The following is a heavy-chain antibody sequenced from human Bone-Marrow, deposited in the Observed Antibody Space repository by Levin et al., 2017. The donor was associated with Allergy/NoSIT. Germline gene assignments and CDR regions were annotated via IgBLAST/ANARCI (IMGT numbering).Heavy chain of an antibody. CDR3: ARLRGVTVADS. CDR1: GASISSTGHY. Sequence: SETLSLTCSVSGASISSTGHYWGWVRQPPGKGLEWIGNIYFNGSPYYNPSLKSRVTISVDTSENQFSLQLSSLTAADTSMSYCARLRGVTVADSWGQGTLLIVSS. V-gene: IGHV4-39*01. J-gene: IGHJ4*02. CDR2: IYFNGSP. D-gene: IGHD2-21*02.